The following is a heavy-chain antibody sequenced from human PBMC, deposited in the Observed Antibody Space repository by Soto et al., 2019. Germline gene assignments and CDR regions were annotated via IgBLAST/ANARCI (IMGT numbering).Heavy chain of an antibody. CDR1: GFTFSSYL. Sequence: PGGSLRLSCAASGFTFSSYLRHWVRQTPGKGLVWVSRINSDGSSTSYADSVKGRFTISRDNAKNTLYLQMNSLRAEDTAVYYCARDPTYFYDSSGYYDYWGQGTLVTVS. CDR3: ARDPTYFYDSSGYYDY. D-gene: IGHD3-22*01. CDR2: INSDGSST. J-gene: IGHJ4*02. V-gene: IGHV3-74*01.